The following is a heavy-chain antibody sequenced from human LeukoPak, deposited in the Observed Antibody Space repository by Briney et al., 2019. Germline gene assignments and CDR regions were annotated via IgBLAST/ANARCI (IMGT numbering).Heavy chain of an antibody. V-gene: IGHV4-30-2*01. CDR2: IYHSGST. CDR3: AGDYYGSGSSRDY. Sequence: PSQTLSLTCTVSGGSISSGGYYWSWIRQPPGKGLEWIGYIYHSGSTYYNPSLKSRVTISVDTSKNQFSLKLSSVTAADTAVYYCAGDYYGSGSSRDYWGQGTLVTVSS. J-gene: IGHJ4*02. CDR1: GGSISSGGYY. D-gene: IGHD3-10*01.